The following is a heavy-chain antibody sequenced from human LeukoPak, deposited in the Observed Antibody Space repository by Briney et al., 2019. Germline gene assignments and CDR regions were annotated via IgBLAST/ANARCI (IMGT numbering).Heavy chain of an antibody. Sequence: ASVKVSCKASGYTFTSYAMHRVRQAPGQRLEWMGWINAGNGNTKYSQKFQGRVTITRDTSASTAYMELSSLRSEDTAVYYCARSHPPRFVIVVENWFDPWGQGTLVTVSS. J-gene: IGHJ5*02. CDR2: INAGNGNT. CDR1: GYTFTSYA. V-gene: IGHV1-3*01. CDR3: ARSHPPRFVIVVENWFDP. D-gene: IGHD3-22*01.